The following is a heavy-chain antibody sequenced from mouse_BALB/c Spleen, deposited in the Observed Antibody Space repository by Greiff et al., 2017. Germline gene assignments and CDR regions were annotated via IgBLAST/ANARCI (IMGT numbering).Heavy chain of an antibody. D-gene: IGHD2-13*01. J-gene: IGHJ2*01. CDR1: GFNIKDTY. Sequence: EVKLMESGAELVKPGASVKLSCTASGFNIKDTYMHWVKQRPEQGLEWIGRIDPANGNTKYDPKFQGKATITADTSSNTAYLQLSSLTSEDTAVYYCAREGDSDYFDYWGQGTTLTVSS. CDR2: IDPANGNT. V-gene: IGHV14-3*02. CDR3: AREGDSDYFDY.